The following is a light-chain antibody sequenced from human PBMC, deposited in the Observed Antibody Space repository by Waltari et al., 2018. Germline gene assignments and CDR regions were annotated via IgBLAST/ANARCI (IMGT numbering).Light chain of an antibody. CDR3: GTWDSSLSGAV. CDR2: EDA. Sequence: QSVLTQPPSVSAAPGQRVTISCSGGRSNIGNNYVSWYRQFPGPAPKLLIYEDAARPSGVAGRVSGSKSGTSATLDITGLQAGDEADYYCGTWDSSLSGAVFGGGTHLTVL. V-gene: IGLV1-51*02. CDR1: RSNIGNNY. J-gene: IGLJ7*01.